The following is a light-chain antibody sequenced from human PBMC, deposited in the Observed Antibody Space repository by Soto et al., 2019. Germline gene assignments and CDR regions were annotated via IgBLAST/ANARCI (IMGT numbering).Light chain of an antibody. J-gene: IGLJ2*01. V-gene: IGLV2-14*01. CDR2: EIS. CDR1: NNDIGNYKY. CDR3: SSYTTSSTVI. Sequence: QSVLTQPASVSGSPGQSITISCTGTNNDIGNYKYVSWYQQHPGKAPKLLIYEISNRPSGISNRFSGSKSGNTASLTISGLQVADEAHYHCSSYTTSSTVIFGGGTKLTVL.